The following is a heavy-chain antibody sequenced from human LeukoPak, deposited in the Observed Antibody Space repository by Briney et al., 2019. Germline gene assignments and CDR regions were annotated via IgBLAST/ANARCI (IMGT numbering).Heavy chain of an antibody. V-gene: IGHV3-33*01. D-gene: IGHD3-3*01. J-gene: IGHJ4*02. CDR1: GFTFSSYG. Sequence: GGSLRLSCAASGFTFSSYGMHWVRQAPGKGLEWVAVIWYDGSNKYYADSVKGRFTISRDNSKNTLYLQMNSLRAEDTAVYYCARDPGDYDFWSGSGVDYWGQGTLVTVSS. CDR2: IWYDGSNK. CDR3: ARDPGDYDFWSGSGVDY.